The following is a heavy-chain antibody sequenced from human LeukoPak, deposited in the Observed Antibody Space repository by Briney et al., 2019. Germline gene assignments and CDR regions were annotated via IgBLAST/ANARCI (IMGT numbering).Heavy chain of an antibody. V-gene: IGHV4-4*07. CDR1: GGSITGSH. J-gene: IGHJ4*02. CDR2: IYSSGTT. CDR3: ARGAYSFDY. Sequence: SETLSLTCTVSGGSITGSHWSWLRQSAGQGLEWIGRIYSSGTTNYNPSLKSRVTMSLDTSKNQFSLRLSSMTAADTPVYYCARGAYSFDYWGQGTLVTVSS.